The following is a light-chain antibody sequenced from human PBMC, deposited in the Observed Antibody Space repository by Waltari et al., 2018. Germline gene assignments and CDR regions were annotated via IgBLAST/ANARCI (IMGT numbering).Light chain of an antibody. CDR3: QQSYSTPRT. CDR2: AAS. CDR1: QSISSY. Sequence: DIQMTQSPSSLSASVGDRVPITCRASQSISSYLYWYQQKPGKAPKLLIYAASSLQSGVPSRFSGSGSGTDFTLTISSLQPEDFATYYCQQSYSTPRTFGQGTKVEIK. J-gene: IGKJ1*01. V-gene: IGKV1-39*01.